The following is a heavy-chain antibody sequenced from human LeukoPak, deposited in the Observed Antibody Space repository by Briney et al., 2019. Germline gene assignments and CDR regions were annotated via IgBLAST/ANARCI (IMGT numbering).Heavy chain of an antibody. D-gene: IGHD6-13*01. J-gene: IGHJ4*02. V-gene: IGHV3-15*01. Sequence: GGSLRLSCAASGFTFSNAWMSWVRQAPGKGLEWVGRIKSNTDGGTTDYAAPVKGRFIISRDDSKNTLYLQMNSLKTEDTAVYYCALHQQLSRPYFDYWGQGTLVTVSS. CDR3: ALHQQLSRPYFDY. CDR1: GFTFSNAW. CDR2: IKSNTDGGTT.